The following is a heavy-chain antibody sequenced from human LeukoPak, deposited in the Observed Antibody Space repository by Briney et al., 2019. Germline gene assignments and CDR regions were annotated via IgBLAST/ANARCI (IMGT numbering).Heavy chain of an antibody. CDR3: ASSGWYGIFAFDI. CDR1: GYTFTGYY. D-gene: IGHD6-19*01. J-gene: IGHJ3*02. Sequence: APVKVSCKASGYTFTGYYMHWVRQAPGQGLEWMGWINPNSGGTNYAQKFQGRVTMTRDTSISTAYMELSRLRSDDTAVYYCASSGWYGIFAFDIWGQGTMVTVSS. CDR2: INPNSGGT. V-gene: IGHV1-2*02.